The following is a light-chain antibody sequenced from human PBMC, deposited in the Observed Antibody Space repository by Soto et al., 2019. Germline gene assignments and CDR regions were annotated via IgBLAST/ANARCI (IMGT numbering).Light chain of an antibody. Sequence: QSVLTQPPSASGSPGQSVTISCTGTSSDVGGYNYVSWYQQHPGKAPKLMIYEVSKRPSGVPDRFSGSKSGNTASLTVSWLQPEDEADDYCSSYAGSNKSVFGTGTKLTVL. J-gene: IGLJ1*01. CDR1: SSDVGGYNY. CDR3: SSYAGSNKSV. CDR2: EVS. V-gene: IGLV2-8*01.